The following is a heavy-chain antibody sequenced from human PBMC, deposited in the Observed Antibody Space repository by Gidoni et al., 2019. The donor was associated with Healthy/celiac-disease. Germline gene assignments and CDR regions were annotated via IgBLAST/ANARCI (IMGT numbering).Heavy chain of an antibody. J-gene: IGHJ5*02. D-gene: IGHD2-15*01. V-gene: IGHV1-69*01. CDR3: ARVCCSGGSCYSGWFDP. CDR2: IIPIFGTA. Sequence: QVQLVQSGAEVKKPGSSVQVSCKASGGTFSSYAISWVRQAPGQGLEWMGGIIPIFGTANYAQKFQGSVTITADESTSTAYMELSSLRSEDTAVYYCARVCCSGGSCYSGWFDPWGQGTLVTVSS. CDR1: GGTFSSYA.